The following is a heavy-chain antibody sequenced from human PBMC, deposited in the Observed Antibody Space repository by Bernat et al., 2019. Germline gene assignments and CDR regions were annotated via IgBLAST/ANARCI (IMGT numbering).Heavy chain of an antibody. D-gene: IGHD3-3*01. CDR3: ARDKASPTFWSGYQSRLWMDV. CDR2: IWYDGSDK. Sequence: QVQLVESGGGVVQPGRSLRLSCAASGFTFSRYGIHWVRQAPGKGLEWVAIIWYDGSDKYYADSVKGRFTISRDNSKNTLYLQMNSLRAEDTAVYYCARDKASPTFWSGYQSRLWMDVWGKGTTVTVSS. CDR1: GFTFSRYG. V-gene: IGHV3-33*01. J-gene: IGHJ6*04.